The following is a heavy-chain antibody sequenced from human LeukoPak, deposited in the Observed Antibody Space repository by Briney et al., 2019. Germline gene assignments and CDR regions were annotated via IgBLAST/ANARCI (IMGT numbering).Heavy chain of an antibody. Sequence: EASVKVSCKVSGYKFTDQYLHWVRQAPGQGPEWMGWINPVSGVANYAQKVQGRVTMTRDTSISTTYMELSRLKFDDTAMYYCARGFPSYRGSSFFDYWGQGTLVTVSS. D-gene: IGHD1-26*01. CDR1: GYKFTDQY. CDR2: INPVSGVA. CDR3: ARGFPSYRGSSFFDY. V-gene: IGHV1-2*02. J-gene: IGHJ4*02.